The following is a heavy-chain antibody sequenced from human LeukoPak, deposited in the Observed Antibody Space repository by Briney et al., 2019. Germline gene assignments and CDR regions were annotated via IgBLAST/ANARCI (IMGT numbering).Heavy chain of an antibody. J-gene: IGHJ3*02. CDR3: ARDRDIVISPVDAFDI. V-gene: IGHV3-33*01. D-gene: IGHD3-16*02. CDR1: GFTFSSYG. CDR2: IWYDGSNK. Sequence: GGSLRLSCAASGFTFSSYGMHWVRQAPGKGLEGVAVIWYDGSNKYYADSVKGRFTISRDNSKNTLYLQMNSLRAEDTAVYYCARDRDIVISPVDAFDIWGQGTMVTVSS.